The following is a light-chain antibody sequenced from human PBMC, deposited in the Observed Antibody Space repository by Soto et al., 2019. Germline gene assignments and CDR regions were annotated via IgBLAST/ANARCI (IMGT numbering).Light chain of an antibody. CDR2: ENT. V-gene: IGLV1-51*02. CDR1: SSNIGSHF. J-gene: IGLJ3*02. Sequence: QSVLTQPPSVSAAPGQPVTISCSGSSSNIGSHFVSWYQQLPGSAPKLLIYENTKRPSGIPDRFSGSKSGTSATLGITGLQTGDEADYYCGTWDNSLSGGVFGGGTKPTVL. CDR3: GTWDNSLSGGV.